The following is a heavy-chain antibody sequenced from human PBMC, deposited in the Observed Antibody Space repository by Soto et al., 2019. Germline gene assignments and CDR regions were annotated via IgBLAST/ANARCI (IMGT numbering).Heavy chain of an antibody. CDR1: GFTFSSYA. Sequence: GGSLRLSCAASGFTFSSYAMSWVRQAPGKGLEWVSAISGSGGGTYYADSVKGRFTISRDNSKNTLYLQMNSLRAEDTAVYYCAKADGSTIFGVVIIEYYYGMDVWGQGTTVTVSS. CDR3: AKADGSTIFGVVIIEYYYGMDV. J-gene: IGHJ6*02. V-gene: IGHV3-23*01. D-gene: IGHD3-3*01. CDR2: ISGSGGGT.